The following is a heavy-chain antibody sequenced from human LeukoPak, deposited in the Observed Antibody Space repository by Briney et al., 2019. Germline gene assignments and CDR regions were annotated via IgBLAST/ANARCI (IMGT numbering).Heavy chain of an antibody. CDR2: INPNSGGT. Sequence: ASVKVSCKASGYTFTGYYMHWVRQAPGQGLEWMGRINPNSGGTNYAQKFQGRVTMTRDTSISTAYMELSRLRSDDTAVYYCASRHDFWSGDYYSMDVWGQGTTVTVSS. CDR1: GYTFTGYY. D-gene: IGHD3-3*01. V-gene: IGHV1-2*06. J-gene: IGHJ6*02. CDR3: ASRHDFWSGDYYSMDV.